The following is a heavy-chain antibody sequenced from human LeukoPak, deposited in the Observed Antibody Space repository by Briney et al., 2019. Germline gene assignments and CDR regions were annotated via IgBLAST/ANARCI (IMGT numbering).Heavy chain of an antibody. CDR3: ACRDFSSTWSGP. Sequence: GESLKISCEGFGYTFTNYWIGWVRQMPGKGLEWMGVIYPAASRTRYSPSFQGQVTISADKSINTAYLQWSSLKASDTAIYYCACRDFSSTWSGPWGQGTLVTVSS. D-gene: IGHD6-13*01. CDR1: GYTFTNYW. V-gene: IGHV5-51*01. J-gene: IGHJ5*02. CDR2: IYPAASRT.